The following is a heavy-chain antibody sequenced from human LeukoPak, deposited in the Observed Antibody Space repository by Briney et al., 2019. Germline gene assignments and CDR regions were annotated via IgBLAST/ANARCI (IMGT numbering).Heavy chain of an antibody. V-gene: IGHV4-39*01. D-gene: IGHD3-22*01. Sequence: SETLSLTCTVSGGSISSSSYYWGWIRQPPGKGLEWIGSIYYSGSTYYNPSLKSRVTISVDTSKNQFSLKLSSVTAADTAVYYCARARQYYYDSSGYYYWMCYFDYWAREPWSPSPQ. CDR1: GGSISSSSYY. J-gene: IGHJ4*02. CDR3: ARARQYYYDSSGYYYWMCYFDY. CDR2: IYYSGST.